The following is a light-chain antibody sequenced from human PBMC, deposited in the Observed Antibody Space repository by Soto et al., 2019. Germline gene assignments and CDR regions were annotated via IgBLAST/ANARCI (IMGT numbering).Light chain of an antibody. CDR3: QVWDSGTGV. Sequence: SYELTQPLSVSVALGQTARITCGGNNIGSKNVHWYQQKPGQAPVLVIYRDSNRPSGVPERFSGSNSGNTATLTISRAQAGDEADYYCQVWDSGTGVFGTGTKLTVL. J-gene: IGLJ1*01. CDR2: RDS. CDR1: NIGSKN. V-gene: IGLV3-9*01.